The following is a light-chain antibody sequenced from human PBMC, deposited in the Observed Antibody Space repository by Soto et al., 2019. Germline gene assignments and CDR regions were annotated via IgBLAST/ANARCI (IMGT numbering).Light chain of an antibody. CDR3: QQAYAFPIT. CDR1: QGISTW. J-gene: IGKJ5*01. Sequence: SQMTQSPSSVSASVGDRVSITCRASQGISTWLAWYQQKPGTAPKQLIYDASSLQSGVPSRLSGSGSGTDFTLTISSLQPEDSATYYCQQAYAFPITFGQGTRLEI. CDR2: DAS. V-gene: IGKV1-12*01.